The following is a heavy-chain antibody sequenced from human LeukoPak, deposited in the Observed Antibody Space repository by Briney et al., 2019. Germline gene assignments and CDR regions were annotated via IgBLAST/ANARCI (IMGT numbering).Heavy chain of an antibody. CDR1: GFTVSSNY. J-gene: IGHJ3*02. CDR2: IYSGGST. D-gene: IGHD6-19*01. CDR3: AREGTLAVAKAFDI. Sequence: GGSLRLSCAASGFTVSSNYMSWVRQAPGKGLEWVSVIYSGGSTYYADSVKGRFTISRDNSKNTLYLQMNSLKAEDTAVYYCAREGTLAVAKAFDIWGQGTMVTVSS. V-gene: IGHV3-66*01.